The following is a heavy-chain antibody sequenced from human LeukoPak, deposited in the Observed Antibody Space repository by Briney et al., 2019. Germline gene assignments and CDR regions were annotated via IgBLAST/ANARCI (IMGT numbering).Heavy chain of an antibody. CDR1: GFTFSSYA. J-gene: IGHJ4*02. Sequence: GRSLRLSCAASGFTFSSYAMHWVRQAPGKGLEWVAVISYDGSNKYYADSVKGRFTISRDNSKNSLYLQMNSLRAEDTAVYYCARSRASEYYYDSSGYYYWGQGTLVTVSS. CDR2: ISYDGSNK. CDR3: ARSRASEYYYDSSGYYY. D-gene: IGHD3-22*01. V-gene: IGHV3-30-3*01.